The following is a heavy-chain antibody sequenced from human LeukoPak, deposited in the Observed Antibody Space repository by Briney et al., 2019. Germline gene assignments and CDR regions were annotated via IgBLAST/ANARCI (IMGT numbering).Heavy chain of an antibody. J-gene: IGHJ6*04. D-gene: IGHD4-17*01. V-gene: IGHV3-30*04. CDR3: ARELRATVTNYYYYGMDV. Sequence: GGSLRLSCAASGFTFSSYAMHWVRQAPGKGLEWAAVISYDGSNKYYADSVKGRFTISRDNSKNTLYLQMNSLRAEDTAVYYCARELRATVTNYYYYGMDVWGKGTTVTVSS. CDR2: ISYDGSNK. CDR1: GFTFSSYA.